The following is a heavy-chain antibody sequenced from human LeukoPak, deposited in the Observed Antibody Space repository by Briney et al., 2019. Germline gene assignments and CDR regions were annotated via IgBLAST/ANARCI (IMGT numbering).Heavy chain of an antibody. V-gene: IGHV3-30*03. D-gene: IGHD6-19*01. CDR2: ISYDGSNK. Sequence: PGGSLRLSCGASGFTFSRHGMHWVRQAPGKGLEWVAVISYDGSNKYYADSVKGRFTISRDNSKNTLYLQMNSLRAEDTAVYYCARAGYSSGWYGGVDYWGQGTLVTVSS. CDR3: ARAGYSSGWYGGVDY. CDR1: GFTFSRHG. J-gene: IGHJ4*02.